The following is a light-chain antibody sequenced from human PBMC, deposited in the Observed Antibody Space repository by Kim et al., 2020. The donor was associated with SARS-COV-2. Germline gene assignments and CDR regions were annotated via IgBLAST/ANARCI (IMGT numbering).Light chain of an antibody. CDR3: QQYYSTPPS. CDR1: QTVLYNSNNKNY. CDR2: WAS. V-gene: IGKV4-1*01. Sequence: RDTLNCKSSQTVLYNSNNKNYLAWYQQKPGQAPKLLIYWASIRESGVSERFSGSGSETDFTLTISSLQAEDVAVYYCQQYYSTPPSFGQGTKLEIK. J-gene: IGKJ2*03.